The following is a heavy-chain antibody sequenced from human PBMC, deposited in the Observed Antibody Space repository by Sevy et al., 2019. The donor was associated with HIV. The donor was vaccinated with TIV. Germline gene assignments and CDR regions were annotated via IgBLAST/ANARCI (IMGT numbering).Heavy chain of an antibody. D-gene: IGHD1-26*01. CDR2: IYYSGST. V-gene: IGHV4-31*03. J-gene: IGHJ4*02. Sequence: TLSLTCTVSGGSISSGGYYWSWIRQHPGKGLEWIGYIYYSGSTYYNPSLKSRVTISVDTSKNQFSLKLSSVTAADTAVYYCASSSGSYYYFDYWGQGTLVTVSS. CDR1: GGSISSGGYY. CDR3: ASSSGSYYYFDY.